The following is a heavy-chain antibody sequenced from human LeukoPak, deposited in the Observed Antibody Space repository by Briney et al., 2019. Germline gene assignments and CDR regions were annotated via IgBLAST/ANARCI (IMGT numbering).Heavy chain of an antibody. Sequence: GESLKISCKGSGYIFTSNWIGWVRQMPGKGLEWMGTIYPGDSDTRYSPSFEGQVTISADKSISTAYLQWNSLKASDTAMYYCARLAVYYYMDVWGKGSTVTVSS. CDR1: GYIFTSNW. CDR2: IYPGDSDT. CDR3: ARLAVYYYMDV. J-gene: IGHJ6*03. V-gene: IGHV5-51*01.